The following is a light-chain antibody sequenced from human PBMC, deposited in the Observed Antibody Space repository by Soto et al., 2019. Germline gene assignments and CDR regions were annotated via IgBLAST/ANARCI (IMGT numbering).Light chain of an antibody. V-gene: IGKV4-1*01. CDR2: WAS. Sequence: DIVMTQSPDSLAVSLGERATINCKSSQSVLYSSNNKNYLAWYQQKPGRPPKLLIYWASTRESGVPDRFSGSGSGTDFTLTISSLQAEDVAVYYCQQYYSTSDTFGQGTKLEIK. CDR1: QSVLYSSNNKNY. J-gene: IGKJ2*01. CDR3: QQYYSTSDT.